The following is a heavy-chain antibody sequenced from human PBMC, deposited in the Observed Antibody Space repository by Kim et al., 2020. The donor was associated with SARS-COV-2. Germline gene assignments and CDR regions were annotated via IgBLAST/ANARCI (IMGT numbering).Heavy chain of an antibody. D-gene: IGHD3-22*01. V-gene: IGHV3-23*01. CDR3: AKDPQTYYYDTSGYF. J-gene: IGHJ4*02. CDR2: ISGSGGRT. CDR1: GFTFSSYA. Sequence: GGSLRLSCVASGFTFSSYAMSWVRQAPGKGLELVSDISGSGGRTYYADSVKGRVTISRDNFKNTLYLQMNSLRAEDTAVYYCAKDPQTYYYDTSGYFWGQGTLVTVSS.